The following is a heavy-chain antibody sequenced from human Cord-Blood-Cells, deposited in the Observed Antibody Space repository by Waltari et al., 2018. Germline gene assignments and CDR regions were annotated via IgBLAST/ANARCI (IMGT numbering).Heavy chain of an antibody. CDR2: INGDGGST. CDR3: AREHIVVVTAIDY. J-gene: IGHJ4*02. CDR1: GFTFSSYW. D-gene: IGHD2-21*02. V-gene: IGHV3-74*01. Sequence: EVQLVESGGGLVQPGGSLRLSCAASGFTFSSYWMHWVRQAPGKGLVWDSRINGDGGSTSYADSVKGRFTISRDNAKNTLYLQMNSLRAEDTAVYYCAREHIVVVTAIDYWGQGTLVTVSS.